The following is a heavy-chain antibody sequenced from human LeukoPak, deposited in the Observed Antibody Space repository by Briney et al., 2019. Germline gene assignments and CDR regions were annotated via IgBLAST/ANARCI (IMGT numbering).Heavy chain of an antibody. Sequence: PGGSLRLSCAASRFTFGNYWMAWVRQAPGKGLEWVANIKDDGSETYYVASVKGRFTISRDNAKDSLYLQMNSLRAEDTAVYYCAREPRGYSYGLWGRGTLVTVSS. CDR1: RFTFGNYW. D-gene: IGHD5-18*01. V-gene: IGHV3-7*01. CDR3: AREPRGYSYGL. CDR2: IKDDGSET. J-gene: IGHJ4*02.